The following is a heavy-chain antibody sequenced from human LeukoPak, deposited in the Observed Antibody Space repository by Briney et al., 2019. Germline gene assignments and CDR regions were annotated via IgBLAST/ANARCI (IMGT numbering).Heavy chain of an antibody. Sequence: KSSETLSLTCAVSGGSISSGGYSWSWIRQPPGKGLEWIGYIYHSGSTYYNPSLKSRVTISVDTSKNQFSLKLSSVTAADTAVYYCARAVAGKVDYWGQGTLVTVSS. J-gene: IGHJ4*02. CDR1: GGSISSGGYS. CDR2: IYHSGST. CDR3: ARAVAGKVDY. V-gene: IGHV4-30-2*01. D-gene: IGHD6-19*01.